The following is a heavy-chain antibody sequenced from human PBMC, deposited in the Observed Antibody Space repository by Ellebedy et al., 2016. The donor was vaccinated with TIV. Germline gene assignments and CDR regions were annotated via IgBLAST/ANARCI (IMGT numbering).Heavy chain of an antibody. CDR1: GVSMTTHY. V-gene: IGHV4-4*07. Sequence: SETLSLXXAVSGVSMTTHYFSWIRQAAGKGLEWIGRAYFYSDINYNPSLKSRVTMSLDTSRNRFSLNVTSLTAVDTAVYYCASAEYLAGLRFDFWGPGILVTVSS. CDR2: AYFYSDI. D-gene: IGHD2/OR15-2a*01. J-gene: IGHJ4*02. CDR3: ASAEYLAGLRFDF.